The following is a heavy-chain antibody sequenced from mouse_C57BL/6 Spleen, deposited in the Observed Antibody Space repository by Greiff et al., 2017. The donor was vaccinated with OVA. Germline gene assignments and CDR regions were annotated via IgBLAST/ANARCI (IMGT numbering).Heavy chain of an antibody. V-gene: IGHV1-55*01. D-gene: IGHD2-4*01. Sequence: QVHVKQPGAELVKPGASVKMSCKASGYTFTSYWITWVQQRPGQGLEWIGDIYPGSGSTNYNEKFKSKATLTVDTSSSTAYMQLSSLTSEDSAVYYCARRGSIYYDYSYWYFDVWGKGTTVTVSS. CDR2: IYPGSGST. CDR1: GYTFTSYW. J-gene: IGHJ1*03. CDR3: ARRGSIYYDYSYWYFDV.